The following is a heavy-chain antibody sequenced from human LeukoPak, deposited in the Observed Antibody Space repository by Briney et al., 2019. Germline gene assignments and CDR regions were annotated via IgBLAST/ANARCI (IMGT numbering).Heavy chain of an antibody. CDR3: ARALGYCSSTSCSNWFDP. CDR2: ISSSSSYI. J-gene: IGHJ5*02. D-gene: IGHD2-2*01. Sequence: GGPLRLSCAASGFTFSSYSMNWVRQAPGKGLEWVSSISSSSSYIYYADSVKGRFTISRDNAKNSLYLQMNSLRAEDTAVYYCARALGYCSSTSCSNWFDPWGQGTLVTVSS. CDR1: GFTFSSYS. V-gene: IGHV3-21*01.